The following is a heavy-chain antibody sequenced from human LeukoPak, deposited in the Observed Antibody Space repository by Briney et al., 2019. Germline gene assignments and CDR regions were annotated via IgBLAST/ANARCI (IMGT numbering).Heavy chain of an antibody. CDR2: IYSSGST. J-gene: IGHJ4*02. CDR3: AREFSSGWIFYFDH. V-gene: IGHV4-61*02. CDR1: GGSISRSNYF. Sequence: SETLSLTCTVSGGSISRSNYFWRWIRQPAGKGLEWIGRIYSSGSTNYDPSLKSRVTISVDTSKNQFSLKLNSVTAADTAVYYCAREFSSGWIFYFDHWGQGALVTVSS. D-gene: IGHD6-19*01.